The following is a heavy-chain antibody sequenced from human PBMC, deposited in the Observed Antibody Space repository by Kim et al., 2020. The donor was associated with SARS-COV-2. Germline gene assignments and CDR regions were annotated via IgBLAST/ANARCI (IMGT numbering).Heavy chain of an antibody. V-gene: IGHV3-23*01. CDR2: IIGSGGGT. D-gene: IGHD2-15*01. CDR3: AKNKGYCSDGGCYSFDY. J-gene: IGHJ4*02. Sequence: GGSLRLSCAASGLTFSSFAMSWVRQAPGKGLEWVSTIIGSGGGTYYANSVKGRFTISRDNSRNTLYLQMKSLRAEDTALYYCAKNKGYCSDGGCYSFDYWGQGALVTVSS. CDR1: GLTFSSFA.